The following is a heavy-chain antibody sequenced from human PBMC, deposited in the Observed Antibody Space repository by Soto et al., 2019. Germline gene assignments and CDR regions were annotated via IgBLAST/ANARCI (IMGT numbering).Heavy chain of an antibody. J-gene: IGHJ4*02. CDR1: GYTFTSYG. CDR2: NSAYNGNT. Sequence: QVQLVQSGAEVKKPGASVKVSCKASGYTFTSYGISWVRQATGQGLEWMGWNSAYNGNTKYAQKPQGRVTISPDTSTSPAYMELRSLRSDDTAVYYCARATYGSGAGYWGQGTLVTVSS. D-gene: IGHD3-10*01. CDR3: ARATYGSGAGY. V-gene: IGHV1-18*01.